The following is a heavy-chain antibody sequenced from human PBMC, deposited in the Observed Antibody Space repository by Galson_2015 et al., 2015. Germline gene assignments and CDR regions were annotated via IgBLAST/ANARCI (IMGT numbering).Heavy chain of an antibody. V-gene: IGHV3-7*01. D-gene: IGHD2-15*01. CDR3: ARDSGCYVGDSCCGLDA. CDR2: INQDGGTK. Sequence: SLRLSCAASGFTFSGYGMNWVRQAPGKGLEWVSNINQDGGTKYYEDSVKGRFTISRDNAKNSLYLQMNSLRAEDTAVYYCARDSGCYVGDSCCGLDAWGQGTPVTVSS. J-gene: IGHJ6*02. CDR1: GFTFSGYG.